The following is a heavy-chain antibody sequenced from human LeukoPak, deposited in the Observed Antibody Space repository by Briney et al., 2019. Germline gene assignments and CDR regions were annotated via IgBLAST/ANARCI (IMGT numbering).Heavy chain of an antibody. V-gene: IGHV3-72*01. D-gene: IGHD1-26*01. Sequence: PGGSLRLSCAASGFTFSSYAMHWVRQAPGKGLEWVGRIRNKANSYTTDYAASVKGRFTISRDESKNSLYLQMNSLKTEDTAVYYCASYVVGAADYWGQGTLVTVSS. CDR1: GFTFSSYA. J-gene: IGHJ4*02. CDR2: IRNKANSYTT. CDR3: ASYVVGAADY.